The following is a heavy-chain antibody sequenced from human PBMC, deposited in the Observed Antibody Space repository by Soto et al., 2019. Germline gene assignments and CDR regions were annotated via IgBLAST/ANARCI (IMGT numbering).Heavy chain of an antibody. V-gene: IGHV3-49*04. CDR3: TRTATEYSSSIRGAFDI. Sequence: GSLRLSCTASGFTFGDYAMSWVRQAPGKGLEWVGFIRSKAYGGTTEYAASVKGRFTISRDDSKSIAYLQMNSLKTEDTAVYYCTRTATEYSSSIRGAFDIWGQGTMVTVSS. CDR2: IRSKAYGGTT. J-gene: IGHJ3*02. CDR1: GFTFGDYA. D-gene: IGHD6-6*01.